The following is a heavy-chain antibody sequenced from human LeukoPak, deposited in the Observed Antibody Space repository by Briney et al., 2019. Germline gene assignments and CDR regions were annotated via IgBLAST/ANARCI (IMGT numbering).Heavy chain of an antibody. Sequence: QPGRSLRLSCAASGFTFDDYAMHWVRQAPGKCLEWVSGITWNSGNIGYADSVKGRFTISRDNAKNSLYLQMNSLRAEDMALYYYATDMGPTIFGVRNAWGQGTLVTVSS. CDR3: ATDMGPTIFGVRNA. CDR2: ITWNSGNI. J-gene: IGHJ5*02. CDR1: GFTFDDYA. D-gene: IGHD3-3*01. V-gene: IGHV3-9*03.